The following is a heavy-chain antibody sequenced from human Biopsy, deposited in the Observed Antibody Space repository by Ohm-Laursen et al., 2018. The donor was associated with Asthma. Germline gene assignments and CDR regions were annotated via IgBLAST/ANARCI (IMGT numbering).Heavy chain of an antibody. CDR2: IKHDGTEK. CDR1: GFTFGDYW. Sequence: GSLRLSCAASGFTFGDYWMSWVRQAPGKGLEWVANIKHDGTEKNHVDSLKGRFTISRDNAKNSLYLQMNSLRAEDTAVYYCARTFHFWSPYLAEHYQLWGQGTLVTVPS. V-gene: IGHV3-7*01. CDR3: ARTFHFWSPYLAEHYQL. J-gene: IGHJ1*01. D-gene: IGHD3-3*02.